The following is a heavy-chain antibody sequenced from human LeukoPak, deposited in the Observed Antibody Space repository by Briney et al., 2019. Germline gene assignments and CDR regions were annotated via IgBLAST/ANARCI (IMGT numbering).Heavy chain of an antibody. CDR1: GFTFSNYW. J-gene: IGHJ4*02. D-gene: IGHD3-10*01. CDR2: INQDGSEE. Sequence: PGGSLRLSCAASGFTFSNYWMNWVRQAPGKGLEWVANINQDGSEEYYVDSMKGRFTISRDNARNSLYLQMNSLRAEDTAVYYCARGDYYGSGSYDYWGQGTLVTVSS. CDR3: ARGDYYGSGSYDY. V-gene: IGHV3-7*01.